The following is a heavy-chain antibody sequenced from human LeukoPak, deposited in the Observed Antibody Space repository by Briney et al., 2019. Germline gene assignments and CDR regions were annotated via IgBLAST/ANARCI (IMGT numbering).Heavy chain of an antibody. J-gene: IGHJ4*02. CDR1: GYTFTGYY. CDR3: TLLYGSGSYSPRFDY. V-gene: IGHV1-69*13. Sequence: GASVKVSCKASGYTFTGYYMHWVRQAPGQGLEWMGWIIPIFGTADYAQKFQGRVTITADESTSTAYMELSSLRSEDTAVYYCTLLYGSGSYSPRFDYWGQGTLVTVSS. D-gene: IGHD3-10*01. CDR2: IIPIFGTA.